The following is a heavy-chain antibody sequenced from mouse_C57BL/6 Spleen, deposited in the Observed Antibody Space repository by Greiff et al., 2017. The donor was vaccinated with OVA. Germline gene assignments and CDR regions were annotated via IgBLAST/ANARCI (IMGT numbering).Heavy chain of an antibody. CDR3: ARYNYGNYDYAMDY. D-gene: IGHD2-1*01. CDR1: GYTFTDYN. Sequence: VRLQQSGPELVKPGASVKIPCKASGYTFTDYNMDWVKQSHGKSLEWIGDINPNNGGTIYNQKFKGKATLTVDKSSSTAYMELRSLTSEDTAVYYCARYNYGNYDYAMDYWGQGTSVTVSS. V-gene: IGHV1-18*01. CDR2: INPNNGGT. J-gene: IGHJ4*01.